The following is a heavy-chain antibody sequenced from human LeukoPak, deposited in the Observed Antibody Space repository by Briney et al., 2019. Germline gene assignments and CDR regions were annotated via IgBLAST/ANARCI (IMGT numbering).Heavy chain of an antibody. CDR2: IYYSGST. CDR3: ARHWFISSGHYIDY. CDR1: GGSISSSSYY. D-gene: IGHD6-19*01. Sequence: SETLSLTCIVSGGSISSSSYYWGWIRQPPGKGLEWIGSIYYSGSTYYNPSLKSRVTISVDTSKNQFSLKLSSVTATDTAVYYCARHWFISSGHYIDYWGQGTLVTVSS. V-gene: IGHV4-39*01. J-gene: IGHJ4*02.